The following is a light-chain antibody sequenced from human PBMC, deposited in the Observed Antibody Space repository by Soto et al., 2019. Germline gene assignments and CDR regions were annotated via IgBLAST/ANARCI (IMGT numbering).Light chain of an antibody. CDR1: QSVSSSY. CDR3: QQYGSSPLWT. Sequence: EIVLTQSPGTLSLSPGERATLSCRASQSVSSSYLAWYQQKPGQAPRLLIYGASSRATGIPDRFSGSGSGTDFTLTTSRLEPEDFAVYYCQQYGSSPLWTFGQGTKLEI. CDR2: GAS. V-gene: IGKV3-20*01. J-gene: IGKJ2*02.